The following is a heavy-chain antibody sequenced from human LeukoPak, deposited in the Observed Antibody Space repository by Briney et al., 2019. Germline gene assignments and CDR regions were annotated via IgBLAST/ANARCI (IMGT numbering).Heavy chain of an antibody. D-gene: IGHD1-26*01. CDR2: INPSGGST. CDR3: ARGVVGARAQYYFDY. V-gene: IGHV1-46*01. J-gene: IGHJ4*02. CDR1: GYSFTSYY. Sequence: GASVTVSCKASGYSFTSYYMHWVRQAPGQGLEWMGIINPSGGSTSYAQKFQGRVTMTRDMSTSTVYMELSSLRSEDMAVYYCARGVVGARAQYYFDYWGQGTLVTVSS.